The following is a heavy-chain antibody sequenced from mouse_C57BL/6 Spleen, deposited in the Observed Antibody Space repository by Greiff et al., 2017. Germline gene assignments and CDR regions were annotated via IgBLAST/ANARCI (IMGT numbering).Heavy chain of an antibody. CDR3: AKITTGYFDY. V-gene: IGHV1-64*01. D-gene: IGHD1-1*01. J-gene: IGHJ2*01. Sequence: QVQLQQSGAELVKPGASVKLSCKASGYTFTSYWMHWVKQRPGQGLEWIGMIHPNSGSTNYNEKFKSKATLTVDKSSSTAYMQLSSLTSEDSAVYYCAKITTGYFDYWGQGTTLTVSS. CDR1: GYTFTSYW. CDR2: IHPNSGST.